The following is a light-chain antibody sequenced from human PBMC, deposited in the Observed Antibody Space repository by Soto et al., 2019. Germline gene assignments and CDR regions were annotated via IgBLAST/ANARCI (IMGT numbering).Light chain of an antibody. CDR2: VYN. V-gene: IGLV1-40*01. Sequence: QSVLTQPPSVSGAPGQRVTISCTGRSSNIGAGYDVHWYQQLPGTAPRLLIYVYNNRPSGVPDRFSGSKSDTSASLAITGLQAEDEADYYCQSYDSSLSAWVFGGGTKLTVL. CDR1: SSNIGAGYD. CDR3: QSYDSSLSAWV. J-gene: IGLJ3*02.